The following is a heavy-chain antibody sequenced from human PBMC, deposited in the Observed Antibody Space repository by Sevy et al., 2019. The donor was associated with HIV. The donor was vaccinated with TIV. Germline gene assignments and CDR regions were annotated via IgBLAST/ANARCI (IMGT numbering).Heavy chain of an antibody. J-gene: IGHJ4*02. Sequence: SETLSLTCTVSGGSTNFYYWNWIRQPPGKGLEWIGHIYYSGSTDYNPSLESRVTISVDTSKRQFSLKMTSVTAADTAIYYCARDQFIRGTRFPYYWGQGALVTDSS. V-gene: IGHV4-59*01. CDR3: ARDQFIRGTRFPYY. CDR2: IYYSGST. CDR1: GGSTNFYY. D-gene: IGHD3-10*01.